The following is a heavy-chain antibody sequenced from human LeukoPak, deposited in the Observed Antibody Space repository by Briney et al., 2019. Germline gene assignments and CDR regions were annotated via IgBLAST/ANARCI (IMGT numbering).Heavy chain of an antibody. D-gene: IGHD2-8*02. V-gene: IGHV3-74*01. Sequence: GGSLRLSCAASGSTFSSYWMHWVRQAPGKGLVWVSRIISDGTATDYADSVKGRFTISRDNAKNTLYLQMNSLRAEDTAVYYCASDWSLAYWGQGALVTVSS. CDR1: GSTFSSYW. J-gene: IGHJ4*02. CDR2: IISDGTAT. CDR3: ASDWSLAY.